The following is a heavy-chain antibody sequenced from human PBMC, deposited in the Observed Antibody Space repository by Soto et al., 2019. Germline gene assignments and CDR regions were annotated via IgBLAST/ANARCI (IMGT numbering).Heavy chain of an antibody. V-gene: IGHV1-18*04. CDR3: ARVGRHFFSEGFPVY. Sequence: QVQLVQSGAEVTKPGASVKVSCKASGYTFTSYSIGWVRQAPGQGLEWVGWISAYNGNTNYAQKLQGRVIMTTDTSTGTAYMELRSLRSDDTAVYYCARVGRHFFSEGFPVYWGQGTLVTVSS. D-gene: IGHD1-26*01. J-gene: IGHJ4*02. CDR2: ISAYNGNT. CDR1: GYTFTSYS.